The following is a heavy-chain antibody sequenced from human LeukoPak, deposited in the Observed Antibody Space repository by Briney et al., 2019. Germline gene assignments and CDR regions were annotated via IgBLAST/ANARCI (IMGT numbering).Heavy chain of an antibody. CDR1: DYYFSSHG. CDR2: ISVYNDDT. V-gene: IGHV1-18*04. CDR3: ARENSGGGGNCYSCRHYYYMDV. D-gene: IGHD2-15*01. Sequence: GASVKVSCKASDYYFSSHGITWVRQAPGQGLEWLGWISVYNDDTKYAQKVQDRVTMTADTSTNTAYMELRSLRSDDTAVYYCARENSGGGGNCYSCRHYYYMDVWGEGITVTVSS. J-gene: IGHJ6*03.